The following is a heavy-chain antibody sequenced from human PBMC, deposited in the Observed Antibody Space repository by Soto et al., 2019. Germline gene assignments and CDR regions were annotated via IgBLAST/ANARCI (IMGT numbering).Heavy chain of an antibody. Sequence: EVQLVESGGGLVQPGGSLRLSCAASGLTFSNYWMSWVRQAPGKGLEWVANIKEDGSEKYYVGSVKGRFTISRDNAKNSLYLQMNSLRAEDTALYYCAKLYHLDYMIVAGGYWGQGTLVTVSS. D-gene: IGHD6-19*01. CDR3: AKLYHLDYMIVAGGY. CDR2: IKEDGSEK. J-gene: IGHJ4*02. CDR1: GLTFSNYW. V-gene: IGHV3-7*01.